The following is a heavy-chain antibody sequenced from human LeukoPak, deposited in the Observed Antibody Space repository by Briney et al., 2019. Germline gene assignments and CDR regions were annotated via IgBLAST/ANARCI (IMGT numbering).Heavy chain of an antibody. CDR1: GGSIRSDY. Sequence: SETLSLTCTVSGGSIRSDYWSWIRQPPGKGLEWIGYISYSGSTNYHPSLKSRVTISVDTSKNQFSLKLSSVTAADTAVYSCARAVGVGRGTYFDLWGRGTLVTVSS. J-gene: IGHJ2*01. V-gene: IGHV4-59*08. CDR2: ISYSGST. CDR3: ARAVGVGRGTYFDL. D-gene: IGHD1-1*01.